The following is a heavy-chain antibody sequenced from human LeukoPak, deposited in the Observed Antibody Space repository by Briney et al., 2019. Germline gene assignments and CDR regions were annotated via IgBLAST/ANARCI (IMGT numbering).Heavy chain of an antibody. V-gene: IGHV4-39*01. CDR2: IYYSGTT. Sequence: SETLSLTCSVSGGSISSSSYYWAWIRQPPGKGLEWIGSIYYSGTTYYNPALMSQVIISVDTSTNRFSLKLSSVTAADTAVYYCASTITYSDDTGYYLVDAFDVWAQGILVTVSS. D-gene: IGHD3-9*01. CDR1: GGSISSSSYY. J-gene: IGHJ3*01. CDR3: ASTITYSDDTGYYLVDAFDV.